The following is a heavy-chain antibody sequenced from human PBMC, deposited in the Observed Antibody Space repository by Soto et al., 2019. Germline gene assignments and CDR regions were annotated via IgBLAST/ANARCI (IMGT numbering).Heavy chain of an antibody. V-gene: IGHV4-39*01. CDR1: GGSISSSSYY. CDR2: IYYSGST. J-gene: IGHJ2*01. CDR3: ARNPRTIFGVDFDL. D-gene: IGHD3-3*01. Sequence: QLQLQESGPGLVKPSETLSLTCTVSGGSISSSSYYWGWIRQPPGKGLEWIGSIYYSGSTYYNPSLTSRVTISVDTSKNQFSLKLSSVTAADTAVYYCARNPRTIFGVDFDLWGRGTLVTVSS.